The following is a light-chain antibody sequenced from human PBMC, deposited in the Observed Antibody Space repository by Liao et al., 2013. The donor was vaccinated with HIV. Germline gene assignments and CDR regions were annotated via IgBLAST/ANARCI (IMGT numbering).Light chain of an antibody. J-gene: IGLJ1*01. CDR1: KLGDKF. V-gene: IGLV3-1*01. CDR3: QAWDSSTPYV. CDR2: QDN. Sequence: SYELTQSPSVSVSPGQTASITCSGDKLGDKFASWYQQKPGQSPVLVVYQDNRRPPGIPERFSGSNSGNTATLTISGTQALDEADYYCQAWDSSTPYVFGTGTKVTVL.